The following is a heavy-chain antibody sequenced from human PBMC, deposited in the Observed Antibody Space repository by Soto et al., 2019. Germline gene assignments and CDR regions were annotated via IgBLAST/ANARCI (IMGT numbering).Heavy chain of an antibody. Sequence: GGSLRLSCAASGFRFDDYAMHWVRQAPGKGLEWVSGISWNTGVFGYADSVKGRFTISRDNARNSLFLEMSSLRADDTAFYYCTKGSKTHVMDWCKGT. D-gene: IGHD4-4*01. CDR2: ISWNTGVF. J-gene: IGHJ4*02. V-gene: IGHV3-9*01. CDR3: TKGSKTHVMD. CDR1: GFRFDDYA.